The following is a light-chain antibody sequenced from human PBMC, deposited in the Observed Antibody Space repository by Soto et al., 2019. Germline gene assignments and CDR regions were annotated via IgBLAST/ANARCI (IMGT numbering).Light chain of an antibody. V-gene: IGLV1-44*01. CDR1: SSNIGSNT. CDR3: AAWDDSLNDYV. Sequence: QSVLTQPPSASGTPGQRVTISCSGSSSNIGSNTVHWYQQLPGTAPKLLIYSNNQRPSGVPDRFSGSKSGTSASLAISGLQSEDEADYYCAAWDDSLNDYVFGTGTKVTVL. CDR2: SNN. J-gene: IGLJ1*01.